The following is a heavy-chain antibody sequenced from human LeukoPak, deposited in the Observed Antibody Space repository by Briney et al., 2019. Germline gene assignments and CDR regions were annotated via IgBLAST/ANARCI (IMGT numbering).Heavy chain of an antibody. Sequence: PGGSLRFSCAASGFTFSSDWMSWVRQAPGKGLEWVANIKQDGSEENFVDSVKGQFTISRDNAKKSLYLQMNSLRAEDTAVYYCARGSSAGASLRHDYWGQGTLVTVSS. CDR3: ARGSSAGASLRHDY. J-gene: IGHJ4*02. CDR2: IKQDGSEE. CDR1: GFTFSSDW. D-gene: IGHD1-26*01. V-gene: IGHV3-7*01.